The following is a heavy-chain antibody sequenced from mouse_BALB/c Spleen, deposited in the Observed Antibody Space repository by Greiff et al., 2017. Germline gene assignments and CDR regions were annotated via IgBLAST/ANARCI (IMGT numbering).Heavy chain of an antibody. Sequence: VQLQQSGTVLARPGASVKMSCKASGYSFTSYWMHWVKQRPGQGLEWIGAIYPGNSDTSYNQKFKGKAKLTAVTSASTAYMELSSLTNEDSAVYYCTRSGGYYDWYFDVWGEGTTVTVSS. D-gene: IGHD2-3*01. CDR2: IYPGNSDT. CDR1: GYSFTSYW. CDR3: TRSGGYYDWYFDV. V-gene: IGHV1-5*01. J-gene: IGHJ1*01.